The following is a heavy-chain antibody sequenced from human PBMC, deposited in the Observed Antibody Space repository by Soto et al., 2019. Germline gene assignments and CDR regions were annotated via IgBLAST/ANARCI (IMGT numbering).Heavy chain of an antibody. CDR2: IKQDGSEK. Sequence: GGSLRLSCAASGFTFSSYWMSWVRQAPGKGLEWVANIKQDGSEKYYVDSVKGRFTISRDNAKNSLYLQMNSLRAEDTAVYYCASLSGVVVAATLHRTGMDVWGQGTTVTVSS. J-gene: IGHJ6*02. V-gene: IGHV3-7*05. CDR3: ASLSGVVVAATLHRTGMDV. D-gene: IGHD2-15*01. CDR1: GFTFSSYW.